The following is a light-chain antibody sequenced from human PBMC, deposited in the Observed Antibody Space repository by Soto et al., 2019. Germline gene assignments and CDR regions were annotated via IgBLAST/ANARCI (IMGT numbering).Light chain of an antibody. CDR2: AAS. J-gene: IGKJ1*01. V-gene: IGKV1-39*01. CDR3: QQSYSTPTRT. CDR1: QSISNY. Sequence: DIQMTQSPSSLSASVGDRVTITCRASQSISNYLNWYQQKPGKAPKLLIYAASSLQSGVPSRFSGSGSGTDFTLTISSLQPEDFATYYCQQSYSTPTRTFGQGTKVEIK.